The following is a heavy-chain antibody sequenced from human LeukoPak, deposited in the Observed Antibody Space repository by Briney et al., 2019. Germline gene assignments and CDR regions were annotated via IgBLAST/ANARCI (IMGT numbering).Heavy chain of an antibody. D-gene: IGHD3-22*01. CDR2: IYSGGST. CDR3: ARDSSMIVVVLLYYFDY. CDR1: GFTVSSNY. V-gene: IGHV3-53*01. J-gene: IGHJ4*02. Sequence: QPGGSLRLSCAASGFTVSSNYMSWVRQAPGKGLEWVSVIYSGGSTYYADSVKGRFTISRDNSKNTLYLQMNSLRAEDTAVYYCARDSSMIVVVLLYYFDYWGQGTLVTVSS.